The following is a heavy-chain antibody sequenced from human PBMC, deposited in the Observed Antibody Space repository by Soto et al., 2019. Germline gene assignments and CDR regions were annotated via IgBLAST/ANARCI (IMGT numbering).Heavy chain of an antibody. CDR2: ISAYNGNT. CDR1: GYTFTNFG. D-gene: IGHD3-16*01. V-gene: IGHV1-18*01. Sequence: QVQLVQSGAEVKKPGASVKVSCKTSGYTFTNFGLSWVRQAPGQGLEWMGWISAYNGNTNYAQNFQGRVTMSTDTSTSKAFKELRSLRSDDTAVYYCARGGNPIDYWGQGTLGTVSS. CDR3: ARGGNPIDY. J-gene: IGHJ4*02.